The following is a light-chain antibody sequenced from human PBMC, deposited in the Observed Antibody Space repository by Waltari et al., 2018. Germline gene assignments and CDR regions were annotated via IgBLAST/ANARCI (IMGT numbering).Light chain of an antibody. CDR2: SNN. V-gene: IGLV1-44*01. J-gene: IGLJ1*01. CDR3: AAWDDSLSAYV. CDR1: DPDIGRNS. Sequence: QSVLTHSPSASGTAGQGVAISCSGCDPDIGRNSFAWYQQVPGPAPKLLIYSNNQRPSGVPDRFSGSKSGTSASLDISGLQSEDEADYFCAAWDDSLSAYVFGSGTKVPVL.